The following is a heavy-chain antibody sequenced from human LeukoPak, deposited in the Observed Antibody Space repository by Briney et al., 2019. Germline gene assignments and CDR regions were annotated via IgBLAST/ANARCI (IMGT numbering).Heavy chain of an antibody. CDR1: GFTFSSYA. J-gene: IGHJ4*02. CDR3: ARSDIVVVPAPIGYPIDY. D-gene: IGHD2-2*02. Sequence: GGSLRLSCAACGFTFSSYAMHWVIQAPGKGLEWVAVLWYDGSNKYYADSVKGRFTISRDNSKNTLYLQMNSLRAEDTAVYYCARSDIVVVPAPIGYPIDYWGQGTLVTVSS. CDR2: LWYDGSNK. V-gene: IGHV3-33*01.